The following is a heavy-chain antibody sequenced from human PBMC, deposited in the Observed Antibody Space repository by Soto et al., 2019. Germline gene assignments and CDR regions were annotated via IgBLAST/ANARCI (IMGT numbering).Heavy chain of an antibody. J-gene: IGHJ4*02. D-gene: IGHD6-6*01. CDR3: TTDFIAARPDSPNY. CDR2: IKSKTDGGTT. CDR1: GFTFSNAW. V-gene: IGHV3-15*01. Sequence: VGSLRLSCAASGFTFSNAWMSWVRQAPGKGLEWVGRIKSKTDGGTTDYAAPVKGRFTISRDDSKNTLYLQMNSLKTEDTAVYYCTTDFIAARPDSPNYWGQGTLVTVSS.